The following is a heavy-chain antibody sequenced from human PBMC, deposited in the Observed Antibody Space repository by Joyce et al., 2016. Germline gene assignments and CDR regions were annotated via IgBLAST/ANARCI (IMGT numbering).Heavy chain of an antibody. J-gene: IGHJ4*02. V-gene: IGHV4-34*01. D-gene: IGHD5-12*01. CDR2: ISHTGST. Sequence: QVQLQQWGAGLLKPSESLSLTCAVYGGSFSGYYWSWIRQPPGKGLEWIGDISHTGSTKYNPSLKSRVTISVDTSKNQFSLNLSSVTAADTAVYYCVRGRPPLRVATSLGRTGGYIDYWGQGSLVTVSS. CDR1: GGSFSGYY. CDR3: VRGRPPLRVATSLGRTGGYIDY.